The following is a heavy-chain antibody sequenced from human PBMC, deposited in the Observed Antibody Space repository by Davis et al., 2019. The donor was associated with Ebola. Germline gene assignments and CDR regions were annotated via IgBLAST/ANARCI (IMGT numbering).Heavy chain of an antibody. J-gene: IGHJ5*02. CDR2: INAGNGNT. CDR3: AKAAAGIAYNWFDP. D-gene: IGHD6-13*01. CDR1: GYTFTSYT. V-gene: IGHV1-3*01. Sequence: ASVQVSCKAAGYTFTSYTMHWVRQAPGQRLEWMGWINAGNGNTKYSQKFQCRVTITSDTSASTAYMELSSLRSENTAVYYCAKAAAGIAYNWFDPWCQGTLVTVSS.